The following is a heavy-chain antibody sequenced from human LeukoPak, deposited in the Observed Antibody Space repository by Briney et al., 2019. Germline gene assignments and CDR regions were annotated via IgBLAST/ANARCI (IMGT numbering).Heavy chain of an antibody. CDR1: GYTFTSYY. CDR2: INPNSGGT. D-gene: IGHD3-22*01. Sequence: ASVKVSCKASGYTFTSYYMHWVRQAPGQGLEWMGIINPNSGGTNYAQKFQGRVTMTRDTSISTAYMELSRLRSDDTAVYYCAILGPYDSSGYYYVDYWGQGTLVTVSS. J-gene: IGHJ4*02. V-gene: IGHV1-2*02. CDR3: AILGPYDSSGYYYVDY.